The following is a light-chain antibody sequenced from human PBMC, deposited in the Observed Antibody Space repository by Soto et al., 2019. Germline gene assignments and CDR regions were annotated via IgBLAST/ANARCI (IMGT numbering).Light chain of an antibody. CDR1: STDVGGYNY. V-gene: IGLV2-8*01. CDR2: EVT. J-gene: IGLJ3*02. Sequence: QSALTQPPSASGSPGQSVTISCTGTSTDVGGYNYVSWYQHHPGKAPKLMIYEVTKQPSGVPDRFSASKSGNTASLTVSGLQAEDEADYYCSSYAGSNNWVFGGGTQLTVL. CDR3: SSYAGSNNWV.